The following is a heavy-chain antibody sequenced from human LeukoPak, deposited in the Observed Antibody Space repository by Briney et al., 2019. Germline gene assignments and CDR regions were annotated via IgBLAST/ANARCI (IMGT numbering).Heavy chain of an antibody. D-gene: IGHD2-2*01. V-gene: IGHV1-69*05. J-gene: IGHJ2*01. CDR1: GGTFSSYA. CDR3: ARDFSSTGVGYFDL. CDR2: IIPIFGTA. Sequence: SVKVSCKASGGTFSSYAISWVRQAPGQGLEWMGGIIPIFGTANYAQKFQGRVTITTDESTSTAHMELSSLRSEDTAVYYCARDFSSTGVGYFDLWGRGTLVTVSS.